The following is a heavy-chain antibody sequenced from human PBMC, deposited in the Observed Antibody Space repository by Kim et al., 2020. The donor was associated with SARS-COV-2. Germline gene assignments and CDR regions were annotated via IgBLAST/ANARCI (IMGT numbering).Heavy chain of an antibody. CDR3: ARVRITGTTRGWFDP. V-gene: IGHV4-34*01. Sequence: SETLSHTCAVYGGSFSGYYWSWIRQPPGKGLEWIGEINHSGSTNYNPSLKSRVTISVDTSKNQFSLKLSSVTAADTAVYYCARVRITGTTRGWFDPWGQGTLVTVSS. CDR1: GGSFSGYY. CDR2: INHSGST. D-gene: IGHD1-7*01. J-gene: IGHJ5*02.